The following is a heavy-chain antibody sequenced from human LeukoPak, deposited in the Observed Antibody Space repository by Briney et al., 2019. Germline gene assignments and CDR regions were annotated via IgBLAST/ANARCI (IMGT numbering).Heavy chain of an antibody. CDR3: ARDRPNNYGSDGHYYRRDGDY. J-gene: IGHJ4*02. CDR2: ITSCGESI. D-gene: IGHD3-10*01. Sequence: GGSLRLSCAGSGFTLIIYALSWVRPAPGDGVHWVSSITSCGESIWYVDSVKGRFTISRHNAESPLYLQMQNLRAEDTAVYYCARDRPNNYGSDGHYYRRDGDYWGRGTLVSVSS. CDR1: GFTLIIYA. V-gene: IGHV3-23*01.